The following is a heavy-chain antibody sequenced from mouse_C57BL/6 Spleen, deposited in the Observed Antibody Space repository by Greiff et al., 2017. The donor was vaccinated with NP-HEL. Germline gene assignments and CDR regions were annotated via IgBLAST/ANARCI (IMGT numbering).Heavy chain of an antibody. J-gene: IGHJ1*03. Sequence: EVKLVESGGGLVQPGSSMKLSCTASGFTFSDYYMAWVRQVPEKGLEWVANINYDGSSTYYLDSLKSRFIISRDNAKNSLYLQMSSLKSEDTATYYGARAPYYYGSSYWYFDVWGKGTTVTVSS. CDR3: ARAPYYYGSSYWYFDV. CDR1: GFTFSDYY. D-gene: IGHD1-1*01. V-gene: IGHV5-16*01. CDR2: INYDGSST.